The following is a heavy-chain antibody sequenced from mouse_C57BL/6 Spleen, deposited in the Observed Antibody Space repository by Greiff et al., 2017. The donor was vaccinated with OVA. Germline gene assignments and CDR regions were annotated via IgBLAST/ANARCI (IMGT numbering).Heavy chain of an antibody. V-gene: IGHV1-18*01. CDR3: ARGDYDGTGYAMDY. J-gene: IGHJ4*01. D-gene: IGHD2-4*01. CDR1: GYTFTDYN. CDR2: INPNNGGT. Sequence: VHVKQSGPELVKPGASVKIPCKASGYTFTDYNMDWVKQSHGKSLEWIGDINPNNGGTIYNQKFKGKATLTVDKSSSTAYMELRSLTSEDTAVYYCARGDYDGTGYAMDYWGQGTSVTVSS.